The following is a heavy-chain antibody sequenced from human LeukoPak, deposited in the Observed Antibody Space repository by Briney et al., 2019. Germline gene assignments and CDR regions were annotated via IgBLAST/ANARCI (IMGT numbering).Heavy chain of an antibody. V-gene: IGHV4-59*08. D-gene: IGHD2-2*03. CDR1: GGSISGYY. Sequence: SETLSLTCTVSGGSISGYYWSWIRQPPGKGLEWIGYIHYSGSTNYNPSLKSRVTISVDTSKDQFSLKLTSVTAADTAVYYCARHLDNYHYFDFWGQGTLVTVSS. CDR2: IHYSGST. J-gene: IGHJ4*02. CDR3: ARHLDNYHYFDF.